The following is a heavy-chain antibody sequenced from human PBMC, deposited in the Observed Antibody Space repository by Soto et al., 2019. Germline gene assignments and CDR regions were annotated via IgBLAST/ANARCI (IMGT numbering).Heavy chain of an antibody. V-gene: IGHV4-39*01. D-gene: IGHD2-2*01. Sequence: QLQLQESGPGLVKPSETLSLTCTVSGGSISSSSYYWGWIRQPPGKGLEWIGSIYYSGSTYYNPSLKSPVTISVDTSKNQFSLKLSSVTAADTAVYYCASSDIVVVPAAIAWFDPWGQGTLVTVSS. J-gene: IGHJ5*02. CDR1: GGSISSSSYY. CDR3: ASSDIVVVPAAIAWFDP. CDR2: IYYSGST.